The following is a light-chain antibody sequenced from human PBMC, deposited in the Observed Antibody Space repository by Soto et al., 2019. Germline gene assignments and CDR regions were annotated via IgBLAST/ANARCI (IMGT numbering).Light chain of an antibody. Sequence: DLQMTPSPSSVSASVGYRFRITCRASQGISNWLDWYQQKPGRATKLLIYAESSFQSGVSSRFSGSGSGKDFTITISSLQPEDFATYYCQQGNSFSFTFGPGPKVAIK. CDR2: AES. V-gene: IGKV1D-12*01. J-gene: IGKJ3*01. CDR3: QQGNSFSFT. CDR1: QGISNW.